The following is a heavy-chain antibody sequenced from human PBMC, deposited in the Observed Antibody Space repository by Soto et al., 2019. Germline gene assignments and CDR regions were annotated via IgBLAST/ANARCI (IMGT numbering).Heavy chain of an antibody. V-gene: IGHV1-3*01. CDR2: INAAIGNT. Sequence: QVQLVQSGAEVKKPGASVKVSCEASGYSFTNYAMHWVRQAPGQRLEWMGWINAAIGNTKYSQKFQGSVTITRDTSANTAHMGLSSLTSEYTAVYYCARRNVYGSGSYSFDYWGQGPLVTVSS. CDR3: ARRNVYGSGSYSFDY. J-gene: IGHJ4*02. D-gene: IGHD3-10*01. CDR1: GYSFTNYA.